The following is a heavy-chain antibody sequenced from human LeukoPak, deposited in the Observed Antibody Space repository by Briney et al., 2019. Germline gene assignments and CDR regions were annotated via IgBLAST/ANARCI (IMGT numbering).Heavy chain of an antibody. D-gene: IGHD3-10*01. CDR2: IYPGDSDT. CDR3: ARFPLVRGVITSDAFDI. Sequence: NRGESLKISCKGSGYSFTSYWIGWVRQMPGKGLEWMGIIYPGDSDTRYSPSFQGQVTISADKSISTAYLQWSSMKASDTAMYYCARFPLVRGVITSDAFDIWGQGTMVTVSS. J-gene: IGHJ3*02. V-gene: IGHV5-51*01. CDR1: GYSFTSYW.